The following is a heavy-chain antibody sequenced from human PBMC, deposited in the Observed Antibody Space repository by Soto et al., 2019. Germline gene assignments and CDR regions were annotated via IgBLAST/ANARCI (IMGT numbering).Heavy chain of an antibody. CDR1: GFTFSSYA. J-gene: IGHJ4*02. Sequence: GGSLSLSCAASGFTFSSYAMRWVRQAPGKGLEWVSAISGSGGSTYYADSVKGRFTISRDNSKNTLYLQMNSLRAEDTAVYYCAKVSSIAATIDYWGQGTLVTVSS. CDR2: ISGSGGST. D-gene: IGHD6-6*01. CDR3: AKVSSIAATIDY. V-gene: IGHV3-23*01.